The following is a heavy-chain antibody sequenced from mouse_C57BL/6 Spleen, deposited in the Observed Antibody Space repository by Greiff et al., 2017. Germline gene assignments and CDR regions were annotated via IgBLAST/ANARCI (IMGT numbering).Heavy chain of an antibody. D-gene: IGHD2-5*01. Sequence: EVKLVESGGDLVKPGGSLKLSCAASGFTFSSYGMSWVRQTPDKRLEWVATISSGGSYTYYPDSVKGRFTISRDSAKNTLYLQMSSLKSEDTAMYYCARWYSNYWFAYWGQGTLVTVSA. J-gene: IGHJ3*01. CDR2: ISSGGSYT. CDR3: ARWYSNYWFAY. V-gene: IGHV5-6*01. CDR1: GFTFSSYG.